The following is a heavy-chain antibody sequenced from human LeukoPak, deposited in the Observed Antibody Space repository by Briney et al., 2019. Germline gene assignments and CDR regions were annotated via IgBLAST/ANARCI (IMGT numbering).Heavy chain of an antibody. J-gene: IGHJ4*02. CDR2: INHSGST. V-gene: IGHV4-34*01. CDR3: ARGEGARDGYNYEGPFYFDY. Sequence: SETLSLTCAVYGGPFSDYYWSWIRRPPGKGLEWIGRINHSGSTNYSPSLKSRATISVDTSKSQFSLKLNSMTAADTAVYYCARGEGARDGYNYEGPFYFDYWGQGTLVTVSS. CDR1: GGPFSDYY. D-gene: IGHD5-24*01.